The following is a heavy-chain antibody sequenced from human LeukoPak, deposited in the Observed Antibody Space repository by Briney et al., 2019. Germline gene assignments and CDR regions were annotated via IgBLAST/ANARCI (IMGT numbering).Heavy chain of an antibody. V-gene: IGHV3-9*01. J-gene: IGHJ4*02. CDR1: GFTFDDYA. CDR3: AESGGDY. CDR2: ISWNSGSI. Sequence: GGSLRLSCAASGFTFDDYAMHWVRQAPGKGLEWVSGISWNSGSIGYADSVKGRFTTSRDNAKNSLYLQMNSLRAEDTALYYCAESGGDYWGQGTLVTVSS. D-gene: IGHD3-10*01.